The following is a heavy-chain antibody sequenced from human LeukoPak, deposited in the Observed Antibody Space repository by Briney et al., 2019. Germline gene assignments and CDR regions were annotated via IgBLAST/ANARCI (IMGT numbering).Heavy chain of an antibody. D-gene: IGHD6-13*01. CDR3: ARRGFAYSSSWYIARYYFDY. CDR2: IYYSGST. V-gene: IGHV4-59*01. J-gene: IGHJ4*02. Sequence: SETLSLTCTVSGCSISSYYWSWIRQPPAKEVEGIGYIYYSGSTNYNSSLKSRVTISVDTSNNQFSLNLSSVTAADTAVYYCARRGFAYSSSWYIARYYFDYWGQGTLVTVSS. CDR1: GCSISSYY.